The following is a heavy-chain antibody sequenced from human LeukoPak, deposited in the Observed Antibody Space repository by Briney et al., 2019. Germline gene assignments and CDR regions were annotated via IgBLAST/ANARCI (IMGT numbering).Heavy chain of an antibody. CDR3: ARDHRYYGSGSYTY. V-gene: IGHV4-59*01. D-gene: IGHD3-10*01. CDR2: IYYSGST. Sequence: SETLSLTCTVSGGSISSYYWSWIRQPPGKGLEWIGYIYYSGSTNYNPSLKSRVTISVDTSKNQFSLKLSSVTAADTAVYYCARDHRYYGSGSYTYWGRGTLVTVSS. CDR1: GGSISSYY. J-gene: IGHJ4*02.